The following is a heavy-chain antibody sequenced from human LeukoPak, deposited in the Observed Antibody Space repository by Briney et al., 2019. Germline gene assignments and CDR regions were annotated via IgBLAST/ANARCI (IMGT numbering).Heavy chain of an antibody. V-gene: IGHV3-33*06. Sequence: GGSLRLSCAASGFTFSSYGMHWVRQAPGKGLEWVAVIWYDGSNKYYADSVKGRFTISRDNSKNTLYLQMNSLRAEDTAVYYCAKDYYDISGLKGAFDIWGQGTMVTVSS. CDR1: GFTFSSYG. CDR3: AKDYYDISGLKGAFDI. J-gene: IGHJ3*02. CDR2: IWYDGSNK. D-gene: IGHD3-22*01.